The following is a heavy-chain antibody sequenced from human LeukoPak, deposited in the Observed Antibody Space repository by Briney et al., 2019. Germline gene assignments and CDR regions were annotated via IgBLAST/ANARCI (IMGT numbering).Heavy chain of an antibody. Sequence: GGSLRLSCAASGFTFSNYNMNWVRQAPGKGLEWVSYISGDSNPIYYAASVRGRFTISRDNAKNSLYLQMNSLRAEDTAVYYCAKGSGGGMYYFDYWGHGTLVTVSS. D-gene: IGHD3-16*01. CDR2: ISGDSNPI. CDR3: AKGSGGGMYYFDY. J-gene: IGHJ4*01. CDR1: GFTFSNYN. V-gene: IGHV3-48*01.